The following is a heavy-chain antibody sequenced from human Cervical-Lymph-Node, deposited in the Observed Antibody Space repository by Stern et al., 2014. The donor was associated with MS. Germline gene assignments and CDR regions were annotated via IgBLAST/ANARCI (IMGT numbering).Heavy chain of an antibody. Sequence: QVQLQESGPRLVKPSETLSLTCTVSGDSVTSGTYYWNWIRQPPGKGLEWIGYARYTGSTSYNPSLMGLVTISVDTSKNQFSLKLTSVTASDTAVYYCARASYVGGSTSWFSLFDSWGQGALVTVSS. J-gene: IGHJ4*02. D-gene: IGHD2-2*01. CDR1: GDSVTSGTYY. CDR2: ARYTGST. V-gene: IGHV4-61*01. CDR3: ARASYVGGSTSWFSLFDS.